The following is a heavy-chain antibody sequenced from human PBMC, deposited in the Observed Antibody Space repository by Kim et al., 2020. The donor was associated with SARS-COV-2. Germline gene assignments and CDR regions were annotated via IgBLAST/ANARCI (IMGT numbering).Heavy chain of an antibody. CDR3: ARGFSGAHSSGWYPPFDY. D-gene: IGHD6-19*01. Sequence: GRFTISRDNAKNSLYRQRNSLRAEDTAVYYCARGFSGAHSSGWYPPFDYWGQGTLVTVSS. J-gene: IGHJ4*02. V-gene: IGHV3-7*04.